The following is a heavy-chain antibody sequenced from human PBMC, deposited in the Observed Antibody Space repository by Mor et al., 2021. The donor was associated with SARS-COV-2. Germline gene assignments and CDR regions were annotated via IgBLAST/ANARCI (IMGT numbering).Heavy chain of an antibody. J-gene: IGHJ4*02. D-gene: IGHD2-21*01. CDR3: AKRGDYCGGANCYFIDY. Sequence: SSDSLKGRFTASRDNSKNTAYLLLNSLRDEDTAVYYCAKRGDYCGGANCYFIDYWGQGTLVTVSS. V-gene: IGHV3-30*02.